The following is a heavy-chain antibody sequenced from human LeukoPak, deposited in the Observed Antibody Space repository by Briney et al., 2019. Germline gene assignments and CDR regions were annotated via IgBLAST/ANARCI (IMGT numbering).Heavy chain of an antibody. V-gene: IGHV3-23*01. CDR3: AKAPRRVEMATIGDYYYYMDV. CDR2: ISGSGGST. CDR1: GFTFSSYA. D-gene: IGHD5-24*01. Sequence: PGGSLRLSCAASGFTFSSYAMSWVRQAPGKGLEWVSAISGSGGSTYYADSVKGRFTISRDNSKNTLYLQMNSLRAEDTAVYYCAKAPRRVEMATIGDYYYYMDVWGKGTTVTVSS. J-gene: IGHJ6*03.